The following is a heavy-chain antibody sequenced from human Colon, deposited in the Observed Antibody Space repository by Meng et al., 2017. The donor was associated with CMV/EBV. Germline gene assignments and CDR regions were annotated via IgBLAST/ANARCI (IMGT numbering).Heavy chain of an antibody. CDR1: GGSVSSGSYY. CDR2: IYYSGST. J-gene: IGHJ4*02. D-gene: IGHD2-8*02. Sequence: SETLSLTCTVSGGSVSSGSYYWSWIRQPPGKGLEWIGYIYYSGSTNYNPSLKSRVTISVDTSKNQFSLKLSSVTAADTAVYYCASGYWYENYFDHWGQGTLVTVSS. CDR3: ASGYWYENYFDH. V-gene: IGHV4-61*01.